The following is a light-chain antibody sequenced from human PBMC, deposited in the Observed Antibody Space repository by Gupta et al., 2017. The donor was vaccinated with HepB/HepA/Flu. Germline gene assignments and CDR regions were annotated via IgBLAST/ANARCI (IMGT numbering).Light chain of an antibody. J-gene: IGKJ2*01. CDR3: QQLNSSPST. Sequence: DIQLTQSPSFLSASVGDRVTITCRASQGISSYLAWYQQKPGKAPKLLIYAASTLQSGVPSRFSGSGSGTEFTLTIISLQPEDFATYYSQQLNSSPSTFGQGTKLQIK. CDR1: QGISSY. V-gene: IGKV1-9*01. CDR2: AAS.